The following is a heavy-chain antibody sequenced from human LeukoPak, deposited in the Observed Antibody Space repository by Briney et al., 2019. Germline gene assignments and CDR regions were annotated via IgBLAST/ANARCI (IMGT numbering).Heavy chain of an antibody. CDR3: ARDITIFGVVSNDAFDI. D-gene: IGHD3-3*01. Sequence: ASVKVSCKASGYTFTSYGITWVRQAPGQGLEGMGWISAYNGNTNYAQKIQGRVTMTTDTSTSTAYMELRSLRSDDTAVYYCARDITIFGVVSNDAFDIWGQGTMVTVSS. CDR2: ISAYNGNT. J-gene: IGHJ3*02. CDR1: GYTFTSYG. V-gene: IGHV1-18*01.